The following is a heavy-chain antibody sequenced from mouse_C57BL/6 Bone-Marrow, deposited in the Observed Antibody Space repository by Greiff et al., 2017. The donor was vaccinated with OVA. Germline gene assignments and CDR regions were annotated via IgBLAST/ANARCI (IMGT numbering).Heavy chain of an antibody. CDR3: ARKASTMYYAMDY. V-gene: IGHV2-2*01. J-gene: IGHJ4*01. CDR2: IWRGGST. CDR1: GFSLTSYG. D-gene: IGHD2-1*01. Sequence: QVQLKQSGPGLVQPSQSLSITCTVSGFSLTSYGVHWVRQSPGKGLEWLGVIWRGGSTDYNAAFISRLSISKDNSKSQVFFKMNSLQADDTAIYYCARKASTMYYAMDYWGQGTSVTVSS.